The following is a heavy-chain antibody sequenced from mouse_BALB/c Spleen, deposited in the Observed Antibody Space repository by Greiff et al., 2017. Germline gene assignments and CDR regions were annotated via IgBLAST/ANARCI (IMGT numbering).Heavy chain of an antibody. V-gene: IGHV3-8*02. D-gene: IGHD1-1*02. CDR3: AREGWSWFAY. CDR2: ISYSGST. J-gene: IGHJ3*01. CDR1: GDSITSGY. Sequence: EVQVVESGPSLVKPSQTLSLTCSVTGDSITSGYWNWIRKFPGNKLEYMGYISYSGSTYYNPSLKSRISITRDTSKNQYYLQLNSVTTEDTATYYCAREGWSWFAYWGQGTLVTVSA.